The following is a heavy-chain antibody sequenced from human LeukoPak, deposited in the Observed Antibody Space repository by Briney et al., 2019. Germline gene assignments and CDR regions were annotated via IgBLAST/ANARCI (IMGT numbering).Heavy chain of an antibody. CDR2: IKQDGSEK. D-gene: IGHD3-10*01. V-gene: IGHV3-7*01. J-gene: IGHJ6*02. Sequence: GGSLRLSCAASGFTFSSYWMSWVRQAPGKGREWVANIKQDGSEKNYVDSVKGRFTISRDNSKNTLYLQMNSLRAEDTAVYYCARADGSGNYYYYGMDVWGQGTTVTVSS. CDR3: ARADGSGNYYYYGMDV. CDR1: GFTFSSYW.